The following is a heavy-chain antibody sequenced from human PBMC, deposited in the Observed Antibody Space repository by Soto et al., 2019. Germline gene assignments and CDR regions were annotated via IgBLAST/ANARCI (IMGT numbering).Heavy chain of an antibody. CDR1: GYTFTSYA. V-gene: IGHV1-3*01. Sequence: QVQLVQSGAEVKKPGASVKFSCKASGYTFTSYAMHWVRQAPGQRLEWMGWINAGNGNTKYSQKFQGRVTITRDTSASTANMELISLRSEDTAVYYCARSSGYYYVDYRGQGTLVTVSS. J-gene: IGHJ4*02. CDR3: ARSSGYYYVDY. D-gene: IGHD3-22*01. CDR2: INAGNGNT.